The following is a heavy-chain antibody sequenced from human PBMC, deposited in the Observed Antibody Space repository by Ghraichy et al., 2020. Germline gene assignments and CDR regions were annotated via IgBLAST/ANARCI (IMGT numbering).Heavy chain of an antibody. CDR1: NGSFSPFY. Sequence: SETLSLTCTVSNGSFSPFYWSWVRQSPGKQLQWIGFVFSGGSTNYNPSLKSRVTISVDTAKSHFSLKMTSVTAADTAIYYCARSSRYSTGYFVSWGQGTLVTVSS. J-gene: IGHJ4*02. CDR2: VFSGGST. V-gene: IGHV4-59*01. CDR3: ARSSRYSTGYFVS. D-gene: IGHD6-25*01.